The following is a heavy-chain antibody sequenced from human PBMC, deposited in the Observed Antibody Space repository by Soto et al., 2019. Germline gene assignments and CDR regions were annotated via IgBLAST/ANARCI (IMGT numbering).Heavy chain of an antibody. J-gene: IGHJ6*04. CDR1: GGTFSSYA. D-gene: IGHD6-19*01. CDR2: SIPIFGTA. V-gene: IGHV1-69*01. Sequence: QVQLVQSGAEVKKPGSSVKVSCKASGGTFSSYAISWVRQAPGQGLEWMGGSIPIFGTANYAQKFQGRVTSTAAESTSTAYMELSRLRAEDTAVYYCASGETGIALAGYYYGMDVWGKGTTVTVSS. CDR3: ASGETGIALAGYYYGMDV.